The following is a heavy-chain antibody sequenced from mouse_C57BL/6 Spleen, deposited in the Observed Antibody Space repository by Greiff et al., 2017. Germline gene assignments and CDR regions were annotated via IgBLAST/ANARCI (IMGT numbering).Heavy chain of an antibody. D-gene: IGHD1-1*01. Sequence: VKLMESDAELVKPGASVKISCKVSGYTFTDHTIHWMKQRPEQGLEWIGYIYPRDGSTKYNEKFKGKATLTADKSSSTAYMQLNSLTSEDSAVYFCAREIYYYGSSLDYWGQGTTLTVSS. CDR2: IYPRDGST. V-gene: IGHV1-78*01. CDR1: GYTFTDHT. J-gene: IGHJ2*01. CDR3: AREIYYYGSSLDY.